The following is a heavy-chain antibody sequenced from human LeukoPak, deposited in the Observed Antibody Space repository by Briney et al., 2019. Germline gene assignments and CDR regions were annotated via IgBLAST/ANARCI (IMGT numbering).Heavy chain of an antibody. CDR3: ARPYYYDSSGYYI. CDR1: GFTFSSYW. Sequence: PGGSLRLSCAASGFTFSSYWTHWVRQAPGEGLVWVSRINSDGSSTSYADSVKGRFTISRDNAKNTLYLQMNSLRAEDTAVYYCARPYYYDSSGYYIWGQGTLVTVSS. J-gene: IGHJ4*02. D-gene: IGHD3-22*01. V-gene: IGHV3-74*01. CDR2: INSDGSST.